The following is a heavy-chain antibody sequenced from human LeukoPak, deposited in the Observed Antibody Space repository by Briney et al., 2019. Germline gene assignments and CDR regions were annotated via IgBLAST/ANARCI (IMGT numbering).Heavy chain of an antibody. CDR3: ASRSGSYTPNDY. CDR1: GGSFSGYY. V-gene: IGHV4-34*01. Sequence: PSETLSLTCAVSGGSFSGYYWSWIRQPPGKGLEWIGEINHSGSTNYNPPLKSRVTISVDTSKNQFSLKLSSVTAADTAVYYCASRSGSYTPNDYWGQGTLVTVSS. J-gene: IGHJ4*02. CDR2: INHSGST. D-gene: IGHD1-26*01.